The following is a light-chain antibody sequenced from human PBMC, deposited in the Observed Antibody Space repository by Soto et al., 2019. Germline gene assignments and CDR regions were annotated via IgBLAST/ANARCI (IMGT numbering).Light chain of an antibody. V-gene: IGLV2-14*01. CDR2: EVT. CDR1: SSDVGGYNY. J-gene: IGLJ2*01. CDR3: SSYTSSSTYVV. Sequence: QSALTQPASVSGSPGQSITISCTGTSSDVGGYNYVSWYQQHPGQAPKLIIYEVTNRPSGVSNRFSGSKSGNTASLTISGLQAEDEADYYCSSYTSSSTYVVFGGGTKLTVL.